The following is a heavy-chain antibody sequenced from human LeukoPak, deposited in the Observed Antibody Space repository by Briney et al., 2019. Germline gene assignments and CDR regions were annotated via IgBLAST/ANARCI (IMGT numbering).Heavy chain of an antibody. V-gene: IGHV3-7*03. CDR1: GFTFSSYW. D-gene: IGHD3-22*01. J-gene: IGHJ4*02. CDR3: ASLYYYDSSAGQNDY. Sequence: GGSLRLSCAASGFTFSSYWMSWVRQAPGKGLEWVANIKQDGSEKYYVDSVKGRFTISRDNAKNSLYLQMNSLKTEDTAVYYCASLYYYDSSAGQNDYWGQGTLVTVSS. CDR2: IKQDGSEK.